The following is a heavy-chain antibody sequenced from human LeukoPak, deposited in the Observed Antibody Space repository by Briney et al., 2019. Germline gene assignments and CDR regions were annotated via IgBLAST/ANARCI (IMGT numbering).Heavy chain of an antibody. CDR1: GGSISSYY. CDR2: IYTSGST. V-gene: IGHV4-4*07. D-gene: IGHD2-2*01. J-gene: IGHJ4*02. CDR3: ARERRRYQLPTSHDY. Sequence: SETLSLTCTVSGGSISSYYWSWIRQPPGKGLEWIGRIYTSGSTNYNPSLKSRVTMSVDTSKNQFSLKLSSVTAADTAVYYCARERRRYQLPTSHDYWGQGTLVTVSS.